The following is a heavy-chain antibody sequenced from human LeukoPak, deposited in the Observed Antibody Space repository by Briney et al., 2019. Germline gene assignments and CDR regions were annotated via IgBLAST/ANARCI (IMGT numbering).Heavy chain of an antibody. CDR1: GFTVSSNY. V-gene: IGHV3-66*01. CDR2: IYSGGST. Sequence: GGSLRLSCAASGFTVSSNYMSWVRQAPGKGLEWVSVIYSGGSTYYADSVKGRFTISRDNSKNTLYLQMNSLRAEDTAVYYCARERGYSGYAFDPWGQGTLVTVSS. D-gene: IGHD5-12*01. J-gene: IGHJ5*02. CDR3: ARERGYSGYAFDP.